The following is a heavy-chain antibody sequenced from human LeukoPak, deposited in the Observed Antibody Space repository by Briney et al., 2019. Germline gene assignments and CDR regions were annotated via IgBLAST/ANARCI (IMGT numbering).Heavy chain of an antibody. J-gene: IGHJ4*02. CDR3: ARSGYSYGIFDY. V-gene: IGHV4-59*01. Sequence: PSETLSLTCTVSGGSISSYYWSWIRQPPGKGLEWIGYIYYSGSTNYNPSLKSRVTISVDTSKNQFSLKPSSVTAADTAVYYCARSGYSYGIFDYWGQGALVTVSS. CDR2: IYYSGST. D-gene: IGHD5-18*01. CDR1: GGSISSYY.